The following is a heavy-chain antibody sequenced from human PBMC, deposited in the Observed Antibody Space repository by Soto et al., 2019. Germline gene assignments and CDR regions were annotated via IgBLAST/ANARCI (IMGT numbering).Heavy chain of an antibody. V-gene: IGHV3-64*01. D-gene: IGHD2-21*01. CDR2: ITSSGGNT. J-gene: IGHJ6*02. Sequence: EVQLVESGGGLVQPGGSLRLSCAASGFTFSSYAMHWVRQAPGKGLEYVSVITSSGGNTDYASSVKGRFTISRDNSKNTLYLQMGSLRAEDKAVYYCARRIPFGYGMDVWGQGTTVTVSS. CDR1: GFTFSSYA. CDR3: ARRIPFGYGMDV.